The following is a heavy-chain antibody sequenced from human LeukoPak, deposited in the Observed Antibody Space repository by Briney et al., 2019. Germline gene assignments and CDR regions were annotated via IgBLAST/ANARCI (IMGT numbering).Heavy chain of an antibody. CDR1: GGSISSGGYY. J-gene: IGHJ4*02. Sequence: TSETLSLTCTVSGGSISSGGYYWSWIRQHPGKGLEWIGYIYYSGSTYYNPSLKSRVTISVDTSKNQFSLKLSSVTAADTAVYYCATTSRVATVEDYWGQGTLVTVSS. CDR2: IYYSGST. CDR3: ATTSRVATVEDY. V-gene: IGHV4-31*03. D-gene: IGHD4-23*01.